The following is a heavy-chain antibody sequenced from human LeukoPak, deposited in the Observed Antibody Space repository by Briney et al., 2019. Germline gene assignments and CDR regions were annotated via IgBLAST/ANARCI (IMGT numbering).Heavy chain of an antibody. CDR3: ARVAAVPYNWFDP. D-gene: IGHD6-13*01. CDR2: IYTSGST. J-gene: IGHJ5*02. Sequence: TSETLSLTCTVSGGSISSGSYYWSWIRQSAGKGLEWIGRIYTSGSTNYNPSLKSRVTISVDTSKNQFSLKLSSVTAADTAVYYCARVAAVPYNWFDPWGQGTLVTVSS. CDR1: GGSISSGSYY. V-gene: IGHV4-61*02.